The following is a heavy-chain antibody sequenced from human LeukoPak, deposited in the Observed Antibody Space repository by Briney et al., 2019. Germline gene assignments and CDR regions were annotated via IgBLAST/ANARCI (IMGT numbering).Heavy chain of an antibody. CDR3: ATDYDRGSYGPRYWFDP. Sequence: ASVKVSCKASGYTFTDYYMHWVQQAPGKGLEWMGRVDPEDGETIYAEKFQGRVTITADTSTDTAYIELSSLRSEDTAVYYCATDYDRGSYGPRYWFDPWGQGTLVTVSS. J-gene: IGHJ5*02. V-gene: IGHV1-69-2*01. D-gene: IGHD1-26*01. CDR2: VDPEDGET. CDR1: GYTFTDYY.